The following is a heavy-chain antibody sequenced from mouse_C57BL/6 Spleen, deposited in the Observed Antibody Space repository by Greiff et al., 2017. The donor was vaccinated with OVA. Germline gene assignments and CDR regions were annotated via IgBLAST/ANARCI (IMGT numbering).Heavy chain of an antibody. D-gene: IGHD1-1*01. J-gene: IGHJ4*01. CDR2: ISGGGGNT. V-gene: IGHV5-9*01. Sequence: EVMLVESGGGLVKPGGSLKLSCAASGFTFSSYTMSWVRQTPEKRLEWVATISGGGGNTYYPDSVKGRFTISGDNAKNTLYLQRSSLRSEDTALYYCARHRGDYGSSYGDYAMDYWGQGTSVTVSS. CDR3: ARHRGDYGSSYGDYAMDY. CDR1: GFTFSSYT.